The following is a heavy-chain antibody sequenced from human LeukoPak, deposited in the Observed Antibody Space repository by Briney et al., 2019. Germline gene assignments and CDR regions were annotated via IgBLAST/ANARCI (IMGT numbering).Heavy chain of an antibody. CDR2: TYYRSKWYN. D-gene: IGHD6-19*01. CDR3: ARVGQWLVQNWFDP. CDR1: GDSVSSNSAA. V-gene: IGHV6-1*01. J-gene: IGHJ5*02. Sequence: SQTLSLTCAISGDSVSSNSAAWNWIRQSPTRGLEWLGRTYYRSKWYNDYAVSVKSRITINPDTSKNQFSLQLNSVTPEDTAVYYCARVGQWLVQNWFDPWGQGTLVTVSS.